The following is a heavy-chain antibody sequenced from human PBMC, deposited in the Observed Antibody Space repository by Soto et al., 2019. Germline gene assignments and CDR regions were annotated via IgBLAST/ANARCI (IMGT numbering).Heavy chain of an antibody. CDR3: ANPLAVAGPGEPIDY. CDR2: ISYDGSNK. Sequence: PGGSLRLSCAASGFTFSSYGMHWVRQAPGKGLEWVAVISYDGSNKYYADSVKDRFTISRDNSKNTLYLQMNSLRAEDTAVYYCANPLAVAGPGEPIDYWGQGTLVTVSS. J-gene: IGHJ4*02. D-gene: IGHD6-19*01. V-gene: IGHV3-30*18. CDR1: GFTFSSYG.